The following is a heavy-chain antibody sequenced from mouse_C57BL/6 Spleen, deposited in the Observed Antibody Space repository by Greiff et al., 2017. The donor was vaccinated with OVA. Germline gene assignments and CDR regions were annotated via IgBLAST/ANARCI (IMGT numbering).Heavy chain of an antibody. V-gene: IGHV1-52*01. CDR1: GYTFTSYW. CDR2: IDPSDSET. CDR3: AREPGGSSYFDY. J-gene: IGHJ2*01. D-gene: IGHD1-1*01. Sequence: QVHVKQPGAELVRPGSSVKLSCKASGYTFTSYWMHWVKQRPIQGLEWIGNIDPSDSETHYNQKFKDKATLTVDKSSSTAYMQLSSLTSEDSAVYYCAREPGGSSYFDYWGQGTTLTVSS.